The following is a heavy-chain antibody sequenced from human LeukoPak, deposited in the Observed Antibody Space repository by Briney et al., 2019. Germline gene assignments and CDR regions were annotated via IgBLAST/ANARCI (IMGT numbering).Heavy chain of an antibody. V-gene: IGHV3-30-3*01. J-gene: IGHJ4*02. CDR2: ISYDGSNK. D-gene: IGHD6-13*01. Sequence: GGSLRLSCAASGFTFNSYAMHWVRQAPGKGLEWVAVISYDGSNKYYADSVKGRFTISRDNSKNTLYLQMNSLRAEDTAVYYCARDYLLRIAAAGPPDYWGQGTLVTVSS. CDR1: GFTFNSYA. CDR3: ARDYLLRIAAAGPPDY.